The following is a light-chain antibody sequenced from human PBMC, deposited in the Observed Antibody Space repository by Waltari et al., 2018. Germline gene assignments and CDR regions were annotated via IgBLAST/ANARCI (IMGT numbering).Light chain of an antibody. J-gene: IGLJ3*02. V-gene: IGLV2-14*01. CDR2: QVI. Sequence: QSALTQPASVSGSPGQSITISCTGINNDYVSWFQQHAGKAPQLMIYQVIFRPSGVSNRFSDSKSGNTASLTISGLQTEDEADYYCTSFTTVDTWVFGGGTKLTVL. CDR1: NNDY. CDR3: TSFTTVDTWV.